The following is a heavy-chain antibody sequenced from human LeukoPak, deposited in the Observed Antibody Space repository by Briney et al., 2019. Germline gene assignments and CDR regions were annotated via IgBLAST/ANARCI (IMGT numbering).Heavy chain of an antibody. CDR2: INHSGST. Sequence: SETLSLTCAVYGGSFSGYYWSWIRQPPGKGLEWIGEINHSGSTNYNPSLKSRVTISVDTSKNQFSLKLSSVTAADTAVYYCARDGLVQAPMVYWGQGTLVTVSS. CDR1: GGSFSGYY. CDR3: ARDGLVQAPMVY. J-gene: IGHJ4*02. D-gene: IGHD1-1*01. V-gene: IGHV4-34*01.